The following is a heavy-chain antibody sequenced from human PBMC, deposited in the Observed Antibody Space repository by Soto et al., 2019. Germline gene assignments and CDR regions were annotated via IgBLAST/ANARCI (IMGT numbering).Heavy chain of an antibody. CDR2: INPTGGST. D-gene: IGHD6-19*01. CDR1: EYTFTNYF. J-gene: IGHJ4*02. V-gene: IGHV1-46*03. Sequence: ASVKVSCKASEYTFTNYFIHWVRQAPGQGLEWMGIINPTGGSTNYPQKFQGRLTMTRDTTTSTVYMELSSLRSEDTAIYYCARDPGYSSGWSSRFAYWGQGTLVTVSS. CDR3: ARDPGYSSGWSSRFAY.